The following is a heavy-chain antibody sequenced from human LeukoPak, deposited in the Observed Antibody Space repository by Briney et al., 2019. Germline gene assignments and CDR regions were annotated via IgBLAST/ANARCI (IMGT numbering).Heavy chain of an antibody. CDR1: GFTFDDYA. D-gene: IGHD6-19*01. CDR3: AKSPVAGPYYFDY. CDR2: ISWNSGSI. J-gene: IGHJ4*02. Sequence: PGRSLRLSCAASGFTFDDYAMHWVRQAPGQGLKWVSGISWNSGSIGYADSVKGRFTISRDNAKNSLYLQMNSLRAEDTALYYCAKSPVAGPYYFDYWGQGTLVTVSS. V-gene: IGHV3-9*01.